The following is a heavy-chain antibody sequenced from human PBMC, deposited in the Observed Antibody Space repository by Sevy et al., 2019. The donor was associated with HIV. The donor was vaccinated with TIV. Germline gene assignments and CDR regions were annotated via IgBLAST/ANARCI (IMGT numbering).Heavy chain of an antibody. D-gene: IGHD3-10*01. CDR1: GGSISSGGYY. CDR2: IYYSGST. J-gene: IGHJ4*02. CDR3: ASLRITMVRGVIIAPYYFDY. V-gene: IGHV4-31*03. Sequence: SETLSLTCTVSGGSISSGGYYWSWIRQHPGKGLEWIGYIYYSGSTYYNPSLKSRVTISVDTSKNQCSLKLSSVTAADTAVYYCASLRITMVRGVIIAPYYFDYWGQGTLVTVSS.